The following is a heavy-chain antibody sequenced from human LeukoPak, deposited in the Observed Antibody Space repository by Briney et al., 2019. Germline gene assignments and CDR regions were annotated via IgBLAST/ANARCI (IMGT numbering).Heavy chain of an antibody. Sequence: PSETLSLTCTVSGASISSGGYYWNWIPRPPGKGLEWIGYIYYSRSTSYSPSLKSRLTISVDTSKNQFSLKLSSVTAADTAVYYCARDGYNSGYFDYWGQGTLVTVSS. CDR2: IYYSRST. J-gene: IGHJ4*02. CDR1: GASISSGGYY. CDR3: ARDGYNSGYFDY. V-gene: IGHV4-30-4*01. D-gene: IGHD5-24*01.